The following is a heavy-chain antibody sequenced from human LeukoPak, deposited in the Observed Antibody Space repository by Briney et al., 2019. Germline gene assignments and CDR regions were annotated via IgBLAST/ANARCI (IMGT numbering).Heavy chain of an antibody. CDR1: GFTFDDYA. J-gene: IGHJ4*02. CDR3: ARGSGTRLLWFGEALDY. V-gene: IGHV3-9*01. D-gene: IGHD3-10*01. CDR2: ISWNSGSI. Sequence: PGRSLRLSCAASGFTFDDYAMHWVRQAPGTGLEWVSGISWNSGSIGYADSVKGRFTISRDNSKNTLYLQMNSLRAEDTAVYYCARGSGTRLLWFGEALDYWGQGTLVTVSS.